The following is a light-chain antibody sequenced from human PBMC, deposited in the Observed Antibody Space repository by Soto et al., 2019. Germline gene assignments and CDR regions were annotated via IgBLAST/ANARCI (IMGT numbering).Light chain of an antibody. CDR1: QSVSSTY. CDR3: QQYGSSPKT. V-gene: IGKV3-20*01. CDR2: GAS. Sequence: EIVLTQSPGTLSLSPGEGATLSCRASQSVSSTYLAWYQHKPGQAPRLLIYGASSRATGIPDRFSGSGSGADFTLTISRLEPEDFAVYYCQQYGSSPKTFGQGTKVDIK. J-gene: IGKJ1*01.